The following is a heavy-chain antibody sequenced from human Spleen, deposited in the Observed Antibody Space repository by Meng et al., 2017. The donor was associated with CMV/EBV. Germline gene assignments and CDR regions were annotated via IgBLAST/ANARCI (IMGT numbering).Heavy chain of an antibody. Sequence: ESLKISCTVSGGSVSTDNYFWSWIRQPPGKGLEWIGYIYYDGSTKYNPSLRSRVTISIDTSKNRFSLKLSSVTAADTAVYYCAREFYCSSTSCYAYFDYWGQGTLVTVSS. CDR1: GGSVSTDNYF. V-gene: IGHV4-61*01. J-gene: IGHJ4*02. CDR3: AREFYCSSTSCYAYFDY. CDR2: IYYDGST. D-gene: IGHD2-2*01.